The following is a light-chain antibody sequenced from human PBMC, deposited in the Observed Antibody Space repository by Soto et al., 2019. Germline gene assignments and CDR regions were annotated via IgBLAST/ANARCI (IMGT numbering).Light chain of an antibody. J-gene: IGKJ4*01. V-gene: IGKV3-20*01. CDR3: QQYGPSPPFT. Sequence: EIVLTQSPGTLSLSPGDRATLSCRASQSINNNYLAWYQQKPGQSPTLLIYGASSRATGIPDRFSGSGSGTAFTISISRLEPEDFVLYYGQQYGPSPPFTFGGGTKVELK. CDR2: GAS. CDR1: QSINNNY.